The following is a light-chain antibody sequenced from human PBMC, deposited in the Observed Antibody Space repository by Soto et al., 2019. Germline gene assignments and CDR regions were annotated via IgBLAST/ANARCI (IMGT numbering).Light chain of an antibody. V-gene: IGKV3-15*01. J-gene: IGKJ4*01. CDR3: QQYNNWPLT. CDR2: GAS. Sequence: EIVMTQSPATLSVSPGERATLSCRASQSVSSNLAWYQQKPGQAPRHLIYGASTRVTGIPDRFSGSGAGTAFTLTMSSLQSEDFAVYYGQQYNNWPLTFGGGTKVEIK. CDR1: QSVSSN.